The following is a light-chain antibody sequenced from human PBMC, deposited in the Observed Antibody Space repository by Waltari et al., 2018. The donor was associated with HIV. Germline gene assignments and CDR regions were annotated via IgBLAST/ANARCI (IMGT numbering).Light chain of an antibody. J-gene: IGLJ2*01. CDR3: DSRDSSGNNLV. CDR2: GKN. Sequence: SSELTQDPAVSVALGQTVRITCQGDSLRKYYASWYQQKPGQAPILVSYGKNNRPSGIPDRFSGSSSGNTASLTITGAQAEDEADYYCDSRDSSGNNLVFGGGTKLTVL. V-gene: IGLV3-19*01. CDR1: SLRKYY.